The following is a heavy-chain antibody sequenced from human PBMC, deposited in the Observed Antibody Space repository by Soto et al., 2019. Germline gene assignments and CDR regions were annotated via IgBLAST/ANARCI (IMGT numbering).Heavy chain of an antibody. CDR3: ANGYGSTI. J-gene: IGHJ4*02. CDR2: ISSSGNYI. Sequence: PGGSLRLSCAGSGFTFSTFDIHWVRQAPGKGLEWVSSISSSGNYIYYADSVKGRFTISRDDAKNSLYLQMNSLRAEDTAVYYCANGYGSTIWGQGTLVTVSS. D-gene: IGHD3-10*01. V-gene: IGHV3-21*01. CDR1: GFTFSTFD.